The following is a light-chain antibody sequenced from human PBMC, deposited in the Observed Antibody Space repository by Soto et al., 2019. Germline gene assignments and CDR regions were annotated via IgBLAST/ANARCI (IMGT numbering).Light chain of an antibody. CDR1: QAISIY. J-gene: IGKJ3*01. CDR2: AAP. V-gene: IGKV1-27*01. Sequence: DIQMTKSPSSLSASVGDRVTITCRAIQAISIYLAWYQQNPGKVPELLIYAAPTLQSGVPSRFSGSGSGTEFARTISSLQPEDVANYYLQKYNSAPHTFRPGTKVDIK. CDR3: QKYNSAPHT.